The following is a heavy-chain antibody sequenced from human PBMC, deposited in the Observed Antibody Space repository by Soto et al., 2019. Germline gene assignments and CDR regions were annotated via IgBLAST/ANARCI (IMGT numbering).Heavy chain of an antibody. V-gene: IGHV3-21*01. CDR3: ARGSARIDY. CDR1: GFTFDDYA. J-gene: IGHJ4*02. CDR2: ISRNSSNI. Sequence: GGSLRLSCAASGFTFDDYAMHWVRQAPGKGLEWVSGISRNSSNICYADSVKGRFTISRDNAKNSLYLQMNSLRAEDTAVYYCARGSARIDYWGQGTLVTVSS.